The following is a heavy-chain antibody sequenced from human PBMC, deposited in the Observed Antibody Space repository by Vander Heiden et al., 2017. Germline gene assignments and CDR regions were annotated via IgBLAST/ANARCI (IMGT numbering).Heavy chain of an antibody. CDR1: GFTFSSYA. CDR2: ITDDGSNK. CDR3: ARDAHIVVVPGPYYYYYYGMDV. Sequence: QVQLVEYGGGGVEPGRSLRPSCAASGFTFSSYAMHWVRQRPVKGLEWVEVITDDGSNKYDADSVKGRFTISRDNSKNTLYLQMNSLRAEDTAVYYCARDAHIVVVPGPYYYYYYGMDVWGQGTTVTVSS. J-gene: IGHJ6*02. V-gene: IGHV3-30*01. D-gene: IGHD2-2*01.